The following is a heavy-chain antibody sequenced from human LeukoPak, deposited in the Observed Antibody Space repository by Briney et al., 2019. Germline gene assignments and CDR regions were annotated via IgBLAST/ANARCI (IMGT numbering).Heavy chain of an antibody. D-gene: IGHD3-22*01. CDR3: ARAAYDSNGYTANHDY. V-gene: IGHV3-53*01. J-gene: IGHJ4*02. CDR2: LYSDGTT. CDR1: GFTVSSCY. Sequence: PGSSLRLSCAASGFTVSSCYMSWVRQAPGKGLEWVSVLYSDGTTYYADSVKGRFTISRDNSRNTLFLQMNNLRAEDTAVYYCARAAYDSNGYTANHDYWGRGTLVTVSS.